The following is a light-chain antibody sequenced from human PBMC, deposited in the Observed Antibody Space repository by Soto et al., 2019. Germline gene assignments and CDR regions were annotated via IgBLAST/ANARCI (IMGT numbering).Light chain of an antibody. CDR1: SSNIGSNY. J-gene: IGLJ2*01. CDR2: SNN. V-gene: IGLV1-47*02. Sequence: QSVLTQPPSASGTPGQRVTISCSGSSSNIGSNYVYWYQQLPGTAPKLLIYSNNQRPSGVPDRFSGSKSGTSASLAISGLRSEDEADHYCAAWDDSLSGHVVFGGGTKLTVL. CDR3: AAWDDSLSGHVV.